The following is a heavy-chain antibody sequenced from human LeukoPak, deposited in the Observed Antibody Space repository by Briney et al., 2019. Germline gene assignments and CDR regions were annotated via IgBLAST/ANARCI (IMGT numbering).Heavy chain of an antibody. CDR1: GYTFTGYY. CDR2: INPNSGGT. CDR3: AREGEYSGNDAFDI. Sequence: ASVKVSCKASGYTFTGYYMHWVRQAPGQGLEWMGRINPNSGGTNYAQKFQGRVTMTRDTSISTAYMELSRLRSDDTAVYYCAREGEYSGNDAFDIWGQGTMVTVSS. V-gene: IGHV1-2*06. D-gene: IGHD5-12*01. J-gene: IGHJ3*02.